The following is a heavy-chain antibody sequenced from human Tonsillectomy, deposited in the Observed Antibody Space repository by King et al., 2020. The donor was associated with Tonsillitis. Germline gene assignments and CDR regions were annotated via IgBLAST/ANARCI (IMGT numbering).Heavy chain of an antibody. CDR2: IGASNANT. D-gene: IGHD4-17*01. Sequence: VQLVESRSEVKTPGASVKVSCKASGYTFATYGITWVRQAPGQGLEWMGWIGASNANTDYAQKFQGRVTVTTETSTSTAYMELGSLRSNDTAVYYCAGAGASVTSHFGYWGQGTLVTVSA. J-gene: IGHJ4*02. CDR1: GYTFATYG. V-gene: IGHV1-18*01. CDR3: AGAGASVTSHFGY.